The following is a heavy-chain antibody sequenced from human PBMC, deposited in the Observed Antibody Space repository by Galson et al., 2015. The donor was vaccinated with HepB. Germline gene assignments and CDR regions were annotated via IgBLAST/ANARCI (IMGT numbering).Heavy chain of an antibody. V-gene: IGHV2-70*11. D-gene: IGHD3-22*01. CDR2: IDWDDDK. J-gene: IGHJ4*02. CDR3: ARASRGYYYDRSGYYAFDY. CDR1: GFSLSTTGMC. Sequence: PALVKPTQTLTLTCSVSGFSLSTTGMCVSWIRQPPGKALEWLGRIDWDDDKYYTTSLKTRLTISKDTSKNQVVLTMTNMDPVDTATYFCARASRGYYYDRSGYYAFDYWGQGTLVTVSA.